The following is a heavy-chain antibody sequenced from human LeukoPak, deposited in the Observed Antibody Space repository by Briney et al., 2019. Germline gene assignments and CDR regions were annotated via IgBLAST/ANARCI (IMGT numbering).Heavy chain of an antibody. CDR3: ATISEPTRAFDI. V-gene: IGHV3-23*01. J-gene: IGHJ3*02. Sequence: GGSLRLSCAASGFTFEDHAMPWVRQAPGKGLEWVSAISGSGRSSYYADSVKGRSTFSRDNSKNTLYLQMNSLRAEDTAVYYCATISEPTRAFDIWGQGTMVTVSS. CDR2: ISGSGRSS. D-gene: IGHD3-3*01. CDR1: GFTFEDHA.